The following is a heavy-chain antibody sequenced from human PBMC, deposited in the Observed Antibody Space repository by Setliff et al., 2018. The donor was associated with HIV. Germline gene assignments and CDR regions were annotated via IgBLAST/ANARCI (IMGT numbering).Heavy chain of an antibody. CDR1: GGSISAVTYY. V-gene: IGHV4-39*02. CDR3: ARVRGYSSSSRDFYYHNMEV. D-gene: IGHD6-6*01. Sequence: KASETLSLTCTLFGGSISAVTYYWAWIRQPPGKGLEWIGNVHYSGNTYYTSSLQSLVIISADPSKSQFYLRLSSVTAADTGVYYCARVRGYSSSSRDFYYHNMEVWGKGTTVTVS. J-gene: IGHJ6*03. CDR2: VHYSGNT.